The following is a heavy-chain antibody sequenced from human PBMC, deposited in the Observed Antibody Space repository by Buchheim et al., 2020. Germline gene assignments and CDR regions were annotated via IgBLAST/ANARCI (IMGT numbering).Heavy chain of an antibody. J-gene: IGHJ4*02. CDR1: GGSFSGYY. Sequence: QVQLQQWGAGLLKPSETLSLTCAVYGGSFSGYYWSWIRQPPGKGLEWIGEINHSGSTNYNPSLKSRVTISVDTSKHQFSLQLSSVTAADTAVYYCARVPVPYSFFDYWGQGTL. CDR3: ARVPVPYSFFDY. V-gene: IGHV4-34*01. D-gene: IGHD5-18*01. CDR2: INHSGST.